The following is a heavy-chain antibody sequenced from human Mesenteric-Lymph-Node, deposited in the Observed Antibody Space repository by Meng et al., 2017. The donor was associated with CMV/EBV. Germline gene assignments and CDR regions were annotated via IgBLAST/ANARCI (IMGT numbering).Heavy chain of an antibody. D-gene: IGHD6-13*01. Sequence: LSCAVYGGSFSGYYWSWIRQPPGKGLEWIGEINHSGSTNYNPSLKSRVTISVDTSKNQFSLKLSSVTAADTAVYYCAREGIAAAGNGGFDAFDIWGQGTMVTVSS. J-gene: IGHJ3*02. CDR2: INHSGST. V-gene: IGHV4-34*01. CDR1: GGSFSGYY. CDR3: AREGIAAAGNGGFDAFDI.